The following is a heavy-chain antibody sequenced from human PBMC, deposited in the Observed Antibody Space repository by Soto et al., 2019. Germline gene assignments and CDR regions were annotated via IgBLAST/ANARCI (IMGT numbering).Heavy chain of an antibody. J-gene: IGHJ6*02. V-gene: IGHV4-34*01. CDR1: GGSFSGYY. CDR3: ARGGLGYCSSTSCYTYRHSAGMDV. D-gene: IGHD2-2*02. CDR2: INHSGGT. Sequence: PSETLSLTCAVYGGSFSGYYWSWIRQPPGKGLEWIGEINHSGGTNYNPSLKSRVTISVDTSKNQFSLKLSSVTAADTAVYYCARGGLGYCSSTSCYTYRHSAGMDVWGQGTTVTVSS.